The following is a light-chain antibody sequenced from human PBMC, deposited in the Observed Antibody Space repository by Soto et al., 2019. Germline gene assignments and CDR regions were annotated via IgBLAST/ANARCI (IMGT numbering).Light chain of an antibody. CDR2: LNTDGSH. J-gene: IGLJ2*01. CDR3: QTWGTGIGV. Sequence: QSVLTQSPSASASLGASVKRTCTLSSGHSSYAIAWHQQQPEKGPRYLMKLNTDGSHSKGDGIPDRFSGSTSGAECYLTISSLQSEDEADYYCQTWGTGIGVFGGGTKVTVL. CDR1: SGHSSYA. V-gene: IGLV4-69*01.